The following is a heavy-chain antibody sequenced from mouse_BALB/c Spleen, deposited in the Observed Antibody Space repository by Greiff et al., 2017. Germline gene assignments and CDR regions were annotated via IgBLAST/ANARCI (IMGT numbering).Heavy chain of an antibody. Sequence: QVQLQQSGPELVKPGASVKISCKASGYAFSSSWMNWVKQRPGQGLEWIGRIYPGDGDTNYNGKFKGKATLTADKSSSTAYMQLSSLTSVDSAVYFCARSGYGYQDFDYWGQGTTLTVSS. D-gene: IGHD1-2*01. CDR3: ARSGYGYQDFDY. CDR2: IYPGDGDT. J-gene: IGHJ2*01. CDR1: GYAFSSSW. V-gene: IGHV1-82*01.